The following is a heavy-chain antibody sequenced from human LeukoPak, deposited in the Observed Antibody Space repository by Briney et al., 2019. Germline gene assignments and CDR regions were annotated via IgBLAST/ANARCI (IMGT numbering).Heavy chain of an antibody. CDR2: IGAGGGGT. CDR3: ARPSKAYGDYDY. J-gene: IGHJ4*02. D-gene: IGHD4-17*01. CDR1: GFTFSTYA. V-gene: IGHV3-23*01. Sequence: GGSLRLSCAASGFTFSTYAMNWVRQAPGKGLEWVSAIGAGGGGTFYADSVKGRFAISRDNSKNTLYMQMNSLRAEDTAVYYCARPSKAYGDYDYWGQGTLVTVSS.